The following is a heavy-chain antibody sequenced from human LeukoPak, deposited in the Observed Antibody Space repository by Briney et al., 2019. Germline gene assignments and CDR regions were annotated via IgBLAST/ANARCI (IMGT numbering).Heavy chain of an antibody. CDR1: GGSISSRNW. CDR3: ARQWLVSPLFDY. Sequence: PSGTLSLTCAVSGGSISSRNWWSWVRQPPGKGLEWIGEIYHTGSTNYNPSLKSRVTMSVDTSNNQFSLKLSSVTAADTAVYYCARQWLVSPLFDYWGQGTLVTVSS. CDR2: IYHTGST. J-gene: IGHJ4*02. D-gene: IGHD6-19*01. V-gene: IGHV4-4*02.